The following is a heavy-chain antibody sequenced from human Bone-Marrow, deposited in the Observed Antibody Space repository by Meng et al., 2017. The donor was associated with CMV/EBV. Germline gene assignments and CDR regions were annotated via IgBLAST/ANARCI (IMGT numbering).Heavy chain of an antibody. V-gene: IGHV5-51*01. J-gene: IGHJ4*02. CDR2: ISPTDSGA. CDR1: GYNFIDYD. CDR3: ARHSMTKI. D-gene: IGHD4-11*01. Sequence: GESLKISCKASGYNFIDYDIGWVRQIPGKGLEWMGIISPTDSGARYSPSFEGQVTISVDKSVDTAYLQWTSLKASDTAMYYFARHSMTKIWGQGTLVTVSS.